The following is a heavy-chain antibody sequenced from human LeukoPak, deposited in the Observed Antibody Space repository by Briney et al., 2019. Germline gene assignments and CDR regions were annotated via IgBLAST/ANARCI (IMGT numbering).Heavy chain of an antibody. Sequence: GGSLGLSCAASGFTVSSNYMSWVRQAPGKGLEWVSYISSSSSTIYYADSVKGRFTISRDNAKNSLYLQMNSLRDEDTAVYYCARNMVGMDVWGQGTTVTVSS. CDR2: ISSSSSTI. CDR1: GFTVSSNY. CDR3: ARNMVGMDV. V-gene: IGHV3-48*02. D-gene: IGHD4/OR15-4a*01. J-gene: IGHJ6*02.